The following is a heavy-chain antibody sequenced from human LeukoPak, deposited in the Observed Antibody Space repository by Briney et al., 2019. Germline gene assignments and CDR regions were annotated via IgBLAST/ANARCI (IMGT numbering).Heavy chain of an antibody. Sequence: GGSLRLSCAASGFTFSSYSMNWVRQAPGKGLEWVSSISGSSSYIYYADSVKGRFTISRDNSKNTLYLQMNSLRAEDTAVYYCARDQMNTQWLAQWGFFWGQGTLVTVSS. J-gene: IGHJ4*02. CDR3: ARDQMNTQWLAQWGFF. CDR2: ISGSSSYI. D-gene: IGHD6-19*01. V-gene: IGHV3-21*01. CDR1: GFTFSSYS.